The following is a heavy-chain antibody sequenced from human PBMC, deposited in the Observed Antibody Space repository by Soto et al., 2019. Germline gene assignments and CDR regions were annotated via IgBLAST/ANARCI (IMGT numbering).Heavy chain of an antibody. CDR2: IYYSGGT. D-gene: IGHD2-8*02. CDR3: ARHDVLRYFQH. CDR1: GGSISSYY. Sequence: PSETLSLTCTVSGGSISSYYWSWIRQPPGKGLEWIGYIYYSGGTNYNPSLKSRVTISVDTSKNQFSLKLSSVTAADTAVYYCARHDVLRYFQHWGQGTLVTVSS. V-gene: IGHV4-59*08. J-gene: IGHJ1*01.